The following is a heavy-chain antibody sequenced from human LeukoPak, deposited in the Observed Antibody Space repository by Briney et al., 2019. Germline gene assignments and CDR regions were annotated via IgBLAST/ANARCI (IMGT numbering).Heavy chain of an antibody. D-gene: IGHD5-18*01. CDR2: INHSGST. J-gene: IGHJ4*02. CDR3: ARRGYNYGLYNY. CDR1: GFTFSSYA. Sequence: PGGSLRLSCAASGFTFSSYAMSWIRQPPGKGLEWIGEINHSGSTNYNPSLKSRVTISIDTSKSQFSLNLTSVIAADTAAYYCARRGYNYGLYNYWGQGTLVTVSS. V-gene: IGHV4-34*01.